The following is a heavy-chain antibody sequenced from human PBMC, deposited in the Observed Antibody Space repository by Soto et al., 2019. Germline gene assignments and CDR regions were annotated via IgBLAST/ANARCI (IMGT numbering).Heavy chain of an antibody. CDR3: ATRLSTYYYGSGSLDLGY. D-gene: IGHD3-10*01. Sequence: ASVKVSCKASGYTFTSYGISWVRQAPGQGLEWMGWISAYNGNTNYAQKLQGRVTMTTDTSTSTAYVELRSLRSDNTAVYYCATRLSTYYYGSGSLDLGYWGQGTLVTVSS. V-gene: IGHV1-18*01. CDR1: GYTFTSYG. J-gene: IGHJ4*02. CDR2: ISAYNGNT.